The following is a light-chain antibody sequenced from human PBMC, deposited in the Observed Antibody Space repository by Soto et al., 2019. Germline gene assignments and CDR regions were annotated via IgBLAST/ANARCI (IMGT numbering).Light chain of an antibody. J-gene: IGKJ1*01. CDR1: QSISSW. CDR2: KAT. V-gene: IGKV1-5*03. CDR3: HQYNSYSRT. Sequence: DIQMTQFPSTLSASVGDRVTITCRASQSISSWLAWYQQKPGKAPKLLIYKATTLESGVPSRFSGSGYGTEFTLTISSLQPDDFATYYCHQYNSYSRTFGQGTKVDIK.